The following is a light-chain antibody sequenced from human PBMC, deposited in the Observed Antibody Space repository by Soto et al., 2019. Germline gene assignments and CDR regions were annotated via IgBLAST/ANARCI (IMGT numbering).Light chain of an antibody. CDR2: SAS. Sequence: AIQMTQSPSSLSASVGDRVTITCRASQDNTNDLGWYQQKPGKAPKLLIYSASSLQRGVPSRCSGSGSGTDFTLTISSLQPEEVATYYCLQDYNYPYTFGQGNKREIK. CDR3: LQDYNYPYT. J-gene: IGKJ2*01. CDR1: QDNTND. V-gene: IGKV1-6*01.